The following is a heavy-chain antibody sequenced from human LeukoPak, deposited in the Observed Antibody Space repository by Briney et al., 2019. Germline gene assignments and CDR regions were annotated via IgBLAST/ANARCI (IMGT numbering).Heavy chain of an antibody. CDR2: ISSSGSTI. V-gene: IGHV3-11*01. J-gene: IGHJ4*02. D-gene: IGHD3-22*01. CDR1: GFTFSDYY. Sequence: GGSLRLSCAASGFTFSDYYMSWIRQAPGKGLEWVSYISSSGSTIYYADSVKGRFTISRDNAKNSLHLQMNSLRAEDTAVYYCARDRYYDSSGYLGYWGQGTLVTVSS. CDR3: ARDRYYDSSGYLGY.